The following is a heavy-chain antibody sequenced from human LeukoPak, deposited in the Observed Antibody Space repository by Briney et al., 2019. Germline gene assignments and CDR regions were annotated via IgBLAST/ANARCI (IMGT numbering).Heavy chain of an antibody. D-gene: IGHD3-10*01. V-gene: IGHV4-39*07. CDR2: IYYSGST. CDR3: ARGRDGSASYSHKGHWFDP. J-gene: IGHJ5*02. Sequence: PSETLSLTCTVSGGSISSSSYYWGWIRQPPGKGLEWIGSIYYSGSTYYNPSLKSRVTISVDTSKNQFSLKLSSVTAADTAVYYCARGRDGSASYSHKGHWFDPLGQGTLVTVSS. CDR1: GGSISSSSYY.